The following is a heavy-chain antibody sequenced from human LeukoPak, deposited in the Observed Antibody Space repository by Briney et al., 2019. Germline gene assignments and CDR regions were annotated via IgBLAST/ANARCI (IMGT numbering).Heavy chain of an antibody. V-gene: IGHV3-74*01. CDR3: ARSGRGGAFDI. Sequence: HPGRSLRLSCAGSGFTFSSYWMHWVRQGPGKGLVWVSRIYSDGSRTSYADSVKGRFTISGDNAKNTLYLQMNSLRAEDTAVYYCARSGRGGAFDIWGQGTMVTVSS. D-gene: IGHD1-26*01. CDR1: GFTFSSYW. J-gene: IGHJ3*02. CDR2: IYSDGSRT.